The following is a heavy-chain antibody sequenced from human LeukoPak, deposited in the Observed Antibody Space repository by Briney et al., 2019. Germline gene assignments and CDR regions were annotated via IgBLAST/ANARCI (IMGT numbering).Heavy chain of an antibody. CDR1: GYTFTSYA. CDR3: ARDAGSYLNYCYYYGMDV. Sequence: ASVKVSCKASGYTFTSYAMNWVRQAPGQGLEWMGWINTNTGNPTYAQGFTGRFVFSLDTSVSTACLQISSLKAEDTAVYYCARDAGSYLNYCYYYGMDVWGQGTTVTVSS. J-gene: IGHJ6*02. V-gene: IGHV7-4-1*02. CDR2: INTNTGNP. D-gene: IGHD1-26*01.